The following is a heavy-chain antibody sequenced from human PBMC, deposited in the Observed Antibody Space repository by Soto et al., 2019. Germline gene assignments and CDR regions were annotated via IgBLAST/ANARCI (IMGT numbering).Heavy chain of an antibody. Sequence: ASVKVSCKALGYSFKTSDINWVRQASGQGLEWMGWMNPNSANTGYAQKFQGRVSMTRDTSIDTAYMELSSLRADDTAVYYCARFRGSYQSDYWGQGTLVTVSS. CDR3: ARFRGSYQSDY. CDR2: MNPNSANT. CDR1: GYSFKTSD. D-gene: IGHD3-10*01. V-gene: IGHV1-8*01. J-gene: IGHJ4*02.